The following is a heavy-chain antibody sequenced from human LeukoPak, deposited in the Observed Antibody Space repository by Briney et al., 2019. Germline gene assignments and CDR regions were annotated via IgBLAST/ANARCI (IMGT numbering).Heavy chain of an antibody. D-gene: IGHD4-17*01. Sequence: GGSLRLSCAAPGIPFSSFGMHWLRQAPGKGLEWVAFIWYDGSNKYYADSVKGRFTISRDNSKNTLYLQMNSLTAEDTAVYYCARDGTVTAGPFDPWGGGTLVTVSS. CDR1: GIPFSSFG. V-gene: IGHV3-33*01. J-gene: IGHJ5*02. CDR2: IWYDGSNK. CDR3: ARDGTVTAGPFDP.